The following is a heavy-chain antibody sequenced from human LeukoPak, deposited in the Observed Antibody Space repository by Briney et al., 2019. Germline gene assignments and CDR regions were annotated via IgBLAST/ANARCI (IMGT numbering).Heavy chain of an antibody. CDR3: TTEDYGDYVPDY. CDR2: IKRKTDGGTT. CDR1: GFTFSKAW. V-gene: IGHV3-15*01. J-gene: IGHJ4*02. Sequence: PGGSLRLSCAASGFTFSKAWMSWVRQAPGKGLEWVGQIKRKTDGGTTDYAAPVKGRFTISRDDSKNSLYLLMNSLKTEDTAVYYCTTEDYGDYVPDYWGQGTLVTVSS. D-gene: IGHD4-17*01.